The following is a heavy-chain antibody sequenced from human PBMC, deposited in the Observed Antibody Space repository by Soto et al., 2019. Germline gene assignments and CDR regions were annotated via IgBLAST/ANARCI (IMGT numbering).Heavy chain of an antibody. CDR2: IYQSGVT. Sequence: SETLSLTCNMSGDSYSISTYSWSWIRQPPGKALQWIGFIYQSGVTSYNPSLASRVSISLDRSNNQCPLKLKSVTAADTAVYFCAGMPYTSGLRFDPWGPGTLVTVSS. J-gene: IGHJ5*02. CDR1: GDSYSISTYS. CDR3: AGMPYTSGLRFDP. D-gene: IGHD6-19*01. V-gene: IGHV4-30-2*01.